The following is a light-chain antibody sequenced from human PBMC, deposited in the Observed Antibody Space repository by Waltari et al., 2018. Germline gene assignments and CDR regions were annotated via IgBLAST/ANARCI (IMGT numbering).Light chain of an antibody. V-gene: IGKV3-20*01. J-gene: IGKJ4*01. CDR3: QQYGRSPLT. CDR1: QTVSSIF. Sequence: EIVLTQSPGTLSLSPGERATLSCRASQTVSSIFIAWYQQKPGQAPRLLIYGASSRATGIPDRFSGSGSGTDSTLTISRLEPEDFAVYYCQQYGRSPLTFGGGTKVEIK. CDR2: GAS.